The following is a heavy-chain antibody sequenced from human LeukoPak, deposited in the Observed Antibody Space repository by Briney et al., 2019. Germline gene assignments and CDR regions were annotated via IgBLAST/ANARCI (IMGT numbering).Heavy chain of an antibody. CDR1: GGSVSSGNYY. J-gene: IGHJ5*02. CDR3: ARRVSGDYGHWFDP. Sequence: SETLSLTCTVSGGSVSSGNYYWTWIRQPPGKGLGWIGYNSYSGSANYNPSLKSRVTISLDTSKNQFSLKLSSVTAADTAIYYCARRVSGDYGHWFDPWGQGTLVTVSS. V-gene: IGHV4-61*01. D-gene: IGHD4-17*01. CDR2: NSYSGSA.